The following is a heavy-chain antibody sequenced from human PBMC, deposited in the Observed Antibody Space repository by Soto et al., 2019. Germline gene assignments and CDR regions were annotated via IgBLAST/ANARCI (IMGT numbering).Heavy chain of an antibody. Sequence: KSSETLSLTCTVSGDSIRSYYWSWIRQPPGKGLEWIGYIYDSGSTNYNPSLKSRVTISVDTSKSQFSLKLSSVTAADTAVYYCARDRAYYESSGLYFDYWGQGILVTVSS. D-gene: IGHD3-22*01. CDR1: GDSIRSYY. V-gene: IGHV4-59*01. CDR3: ARDRAYYESSGLYFDY. J-gene: IGHJ4*02. CDR2: IYDSGST.